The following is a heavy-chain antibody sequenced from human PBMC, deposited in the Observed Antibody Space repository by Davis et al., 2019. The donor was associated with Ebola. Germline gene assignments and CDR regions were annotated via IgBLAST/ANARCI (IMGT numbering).Heavy chain of an antibody. CDR2: INPNSGGT. Sequence: ASVKVSCQASGYTFTDYHMHRVRQAPGQGLEWMGWINPNSGGTNYAQKFQDRVTMTRDTSISTAYMELRRLRSDDTAFYYCARVARTGQQSIFLRNYFDYWGQGTLVTVSS. V-gene: IGHV1-2*02. D-gene: IGHD6-13*01. CDR3: ARVARTGQQSIFLRNYFDY. J-gene: IGHJ4*02. CDR1: GYTFTDYH.